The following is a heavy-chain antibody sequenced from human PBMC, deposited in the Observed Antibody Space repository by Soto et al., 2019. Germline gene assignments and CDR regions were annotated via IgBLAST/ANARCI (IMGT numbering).Heavy chain of an antibody. CDR2: ISGSGGST. J-gene: IGHJ4*02. V-gene: IGHV3-23*01. D-gene: IGHD3-22*01. Sequence: EVQLLESGGGLVQPGGSLRLSCAASGFTFSSYAMSWVRQAPGKGLEWVSAISGSGGSTYYADSVKGRFTISRDNSKNTLYLQMNSLRAEDTAVYYCAKERAPNYYDRSGSGDYWGQGTLVTVSS. CDR1: GFTFSSYA. CDR3: AKERAPNYYDRSGSGDY.